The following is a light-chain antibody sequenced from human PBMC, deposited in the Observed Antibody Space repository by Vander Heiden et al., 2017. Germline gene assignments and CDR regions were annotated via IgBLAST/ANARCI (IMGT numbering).Light chain of an antibody. J-gene: IGKJ1*01. V-gene: IGKV3-20*01. Sequence: IVFMQSPGTLSLSPGERATLSCRASQSVSSSYLAWYQQKPGQAPRLLIYGASSRATGIPDRFSGSGSGTDFTLTISRLEPEDFAVYYCQQYGSSPWTFGQGTKVEIK. CDR1: QSVSSSY. CDR3: QQYGSSPWT. CDR2: GAS.